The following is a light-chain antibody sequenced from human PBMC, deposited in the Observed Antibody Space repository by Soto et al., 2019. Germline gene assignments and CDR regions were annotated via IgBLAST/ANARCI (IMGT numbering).Light chain of an antibody. CDR1: QGIANS. CDR2: GAS. Sequence: DLQMTQSPSSLSASVGDRVTITCRASQGIANSLAWYQQKPGKVPKLLIYGASTLHSGVPSRFSGSGFGTDFTPTISSLQPEVVATYYCQTYNGALSRTFGQGTKGEIK. J-gene: IGKJ1*01. V-gene: IGKV1-27*01. CDR3: QTYNGALSRT.